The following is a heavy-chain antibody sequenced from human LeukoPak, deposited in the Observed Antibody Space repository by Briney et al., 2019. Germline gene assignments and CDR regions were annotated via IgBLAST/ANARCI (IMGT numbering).Heavy chain of an antibody. J-gene: IGHJ1*01. Sequence: ASVKVSCKASGYTFTSYYMHWVRQAPGQGLEWMGMINPSSGNARYAQKFQGRVTMARDTPTSTMYMELSSLRSEDTAVYYCSRDTRAADAEYFQHWGQGTLVIVSS. D-gene: IGHD2-15*01. CDR1: GYTFTSYY. V-gene: IGHV1-46*01. CDR2: INPSSGNA. CDR3: SRDTRAADAEYFQH.